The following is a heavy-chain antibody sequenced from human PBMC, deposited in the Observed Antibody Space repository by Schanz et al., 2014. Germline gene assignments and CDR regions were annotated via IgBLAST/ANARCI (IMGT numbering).Heavy chain of an antibody. D-gene: IGHD4-17*01. J-gene: IGHJ3*02. V-gene: IGHV3-53*01. Sequence: EVQLVESGGGLIHPGGSLRLSCAVSGFTVSTNYMTWVRQAPGKGLECVSVLYTGGSTFYAESVRGRFTISRDNSKNTLYLEMNSLRAEDTALYYCGKDPHKDYGGKPQTLDMWGQGTMVTVSS. CDR2: LYTGGST. CDR1: GFTVSTNY. CDR3: GKDPHKDYGGKPQTLDM.